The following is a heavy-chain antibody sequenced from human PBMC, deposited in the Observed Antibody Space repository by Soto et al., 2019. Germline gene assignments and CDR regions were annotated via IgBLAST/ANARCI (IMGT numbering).Heavy chain of an antibody. V-gene: IGHV3-30-3*01. J-gene: IGHJ5*02. D-gene: IGHD6-19*01. CDR1: GFTFSTYP. Sequence: GGSLRLSCAASGFTFSTYPIHWVRQAPGKGLEWLAMISYDGSQKYYADSVKGRFTISRDNSKNMVYLEMNSLRDEDTAIYYCARDRGSTGWDPWGQGTLVTVSS. CDR3: ARDRGSTGWDP. CDR2: ISYDGSQK.